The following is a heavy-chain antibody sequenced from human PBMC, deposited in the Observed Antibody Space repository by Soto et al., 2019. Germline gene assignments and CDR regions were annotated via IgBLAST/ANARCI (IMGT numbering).Heavy chain of an antibody. D-gene: IGHD6-6*01. CDR1: GFTVSNNY. J-gene: IGHJ6*02. CDR3: AKAVLSGYYYYGMDV. Sequence: GGSLRLSCAVSGFTVSNNYMSWVRQAPGKGLEGVSVIYSGGYTAYGDSVKGRFTISRDNSKNTLYLQMNSLRADDTAVYYCAKAVLSGYYYYGMDVWGQGTTVTVSS. V-gene: IGHV3-53*01. CDR2: IYSGGYT.